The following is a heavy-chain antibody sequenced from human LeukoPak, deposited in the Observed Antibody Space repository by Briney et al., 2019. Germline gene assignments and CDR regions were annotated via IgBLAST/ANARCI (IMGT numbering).Heavy chain of an antibody. CDR3: ARVTYGDYLDY. CDR1: GGSISSYY. J-gene: IGHJ4*02. CDR2: SYDSGSN. Sequence: PSETLSLTCTVSGGSISSYYWSWIRQPPGKGLEWIGYSYDSGSNNYNPTLKSRVTISVDTSKNQFSLKLSSVTAADTAVYYCARVTYGDYLDYWGQGTLVTVSS. V-gene: IGHV4-59*01. D-gene: IGHD4-17*01.